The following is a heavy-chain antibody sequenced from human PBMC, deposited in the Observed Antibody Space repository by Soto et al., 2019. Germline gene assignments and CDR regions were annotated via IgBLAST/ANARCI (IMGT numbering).Heavy chain of an antibody. CDR3: ARDLTSGVSNYYMDV. Sequence: SVKVSCKASGGTFSSYTISCVRQAPGQGLEWMGRIIPILGIANYAQKFQGRVTITADKSTSTAYMELSSLRSEDTAVYYCARDLTSGVSNYYMDVWGKGTTVTVSS. V-gene: IGHV1-69*04. CDR1: GGTFSSYT. J-gene: IGHJ6*03. D-gene: IGHD3-10*01. CDR2: IIPILGIA.